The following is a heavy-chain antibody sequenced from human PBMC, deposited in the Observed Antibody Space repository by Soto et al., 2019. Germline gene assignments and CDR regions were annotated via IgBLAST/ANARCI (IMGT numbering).Heavy chain of an antibody. CDR1: GFTFGSYA. CDR2: ISGGGSGS. Sequence: VELVESGGGLVQPGGSLRLSCAASGFTFGSYAMTWVRQAPGKGLEWVSGISGGGSGSYYSDSVEARFTISRDNPKNLLFLQMNTLRAEDTAVYFCARARFPSGPRRPFDYCFMDVWGNGTTITVSS. J-gene: IGHJ6*03. CDR3: ARARFPSGPRRPFDYCFMDV. V-gene: IGHV3-23*04. D-gene: IGHD3-10*01.